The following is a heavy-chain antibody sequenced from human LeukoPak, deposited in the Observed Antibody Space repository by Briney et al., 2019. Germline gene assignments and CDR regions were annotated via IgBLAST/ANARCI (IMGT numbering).Heavy chain of an antibody. D-gene: IGHD3-16*02. CDR3: ARAPYDYVWGSYLDY. Sequence: GGSLRLSCAASGFTFSSYWMSWVRQAPGKGLEWVANIKQDGSEKYYVDSVKGRFTISRDNAKNSLYLQMNSLRAEDTAVYYCARAPYDYVWGSYLDYWGQETLVTVSS. V-gene: IGHV3-7*04. CDR1: GFTFSSYW. J-gene: IGHJ4*02. CDR2: IKQDGSEK.